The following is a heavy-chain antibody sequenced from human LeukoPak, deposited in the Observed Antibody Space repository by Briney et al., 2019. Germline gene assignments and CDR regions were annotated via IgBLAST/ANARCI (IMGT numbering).Heavy chain of an antibody. J-gene: IGHJ5*02. CDR3: ARVADIVVVVAATRRCWFDP. D-gene: IGHD2-15*01. CDR2: INPNSGGT. V-gene: IGHV1-2*02. CDR1: GYTFTGYY. Sequence: GASVKVSCKASGYTFTGYYMHWVRQAPGQGLEWMGWINPNSGGTNYAQKFQGRVTMTRDTSISTAYMELSRLRSDDTALYYCARVADIVVVVAATRRCWFDPWGQGTLVTVSS.